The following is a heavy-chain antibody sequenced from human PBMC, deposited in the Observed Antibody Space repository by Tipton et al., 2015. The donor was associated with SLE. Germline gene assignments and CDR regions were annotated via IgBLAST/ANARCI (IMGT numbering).Heavy chain of an antibody. CDR1: GGSISSGSYY. Sequence: TLSLTCTVSGGSISSGSYYWSWIRQPAGKGLEWIGYIYTSGSTNYNPSLKSRVTISVDTSKNQFSLKLSSVTAADTAVYYCARASTWSYYYYYMDVWGKGTTVTVSS. J-gene: IGHJ6*03. CDR3: ARASTWSYYYYYMDV. V-gene: IGHV4-61*09. CDR2: IYTSGST. D-gene: IGHD3-3*01.